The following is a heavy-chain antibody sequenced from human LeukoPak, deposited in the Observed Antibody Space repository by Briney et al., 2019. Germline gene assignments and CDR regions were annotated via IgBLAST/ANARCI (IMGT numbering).Heavy chain of an antibody. CDR2: ISGSGGST. Sequence: PGGSLRLSCAASGFTFSSYSMSWVRQAPGXGLEWVSAISGSGGSTYYADSVKGRFTISRDNSKNTLYLQMNSLRAEDTAVYYCARGANYAGAYYFDYWGQGTLVTVSS. V-gene: IGHV3-23*01. J-gene: IGHJ4*02. D-gene: IGHD4/OR15-4a*01. CDR3: ARGANYAGAYYFDY. CDR1: GFTFSSYS.